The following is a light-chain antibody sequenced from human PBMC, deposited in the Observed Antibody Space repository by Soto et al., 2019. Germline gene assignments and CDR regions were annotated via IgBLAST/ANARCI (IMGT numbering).Light chain of an antibody. J-gene: IGLJ3*02. V-gene: IGLV1-47*02. CDR3: AAWDDSLVWV. CDR1: SSNIGSNY. CDR2: SNN. Sequence: QSVLTQPPSASGTPGQRVTISCSGSSSNIGSNYVYWYQQLPGTAPKLLIYSNNQRPSGVPDRFSGSKSGTSASLAISGLRYEDEAYYYCAAWDDSLVWVFGGGTKVTVL.